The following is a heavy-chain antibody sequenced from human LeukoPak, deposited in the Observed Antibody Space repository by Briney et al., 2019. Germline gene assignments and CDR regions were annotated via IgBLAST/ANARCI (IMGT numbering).Heavy chain of an antibody. Sequence: ASVKVSCKISGYTLTEVSMHWVRQDPGKGLEWIGGFDPADGEPIYAQKFQGRVTMSEDTSTDTAYMDLSSLRSEDTAVYYCATEVVGYGDVHYFDSWGQGTLVTVSS. J-gene: IGHJ4*02. CDR3: ATEVVGYGDVHYFDS. CDR2: FDPADGEP. D-gene: IGHD4-17*01. V-gene: IGHV1-24*01. CDR1: GYTLTEVS.